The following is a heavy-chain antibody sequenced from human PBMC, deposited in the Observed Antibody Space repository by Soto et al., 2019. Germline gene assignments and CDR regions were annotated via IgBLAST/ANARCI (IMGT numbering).Heavy chain of an antibody. D-gene: IGHD2-15*01. Sequence: QVQLVDSGGSLVKPGGSLRLSCAASGFTFSNYYMTWIRQAPGKGLEWISYISDSGSVTYYADSVQGRFSISRDNAKNSLFLEMNDLRVDDSAVYFCARCLLGVGDPFDIWGQGTMVTVSS. CDR1: GFTFSNYY. J-gene: IGHJ3*02. V-gene: IGHV3-11*01. CDR2: ISDSGSVT. CDR3: ARCLLGVGDPFDI.